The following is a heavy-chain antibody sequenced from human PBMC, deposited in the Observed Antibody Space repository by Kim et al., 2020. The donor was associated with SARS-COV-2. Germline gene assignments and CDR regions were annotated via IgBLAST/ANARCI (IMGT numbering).Heavy chain of an antibody. CDR3: AGHGPRDANDY. J-gene: IGHJ4*02. V-gene: IGHV4-39*01. CDR1: GGPVRSSSYY. Sequence: SETLSLTCTVSGGPVRSSSYYWAWIRQPPGKGLEWIGSIYFSGSTYSTPSLKSRVTISVDTSKNQLSLNLSSVTAADTAVYYCAGHGPRDANDYWGQGTLLTVS. CDR2: IYFSGST.